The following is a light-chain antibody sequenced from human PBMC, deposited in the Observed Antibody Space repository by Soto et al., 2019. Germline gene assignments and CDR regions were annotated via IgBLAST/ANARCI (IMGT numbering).Light chain of an antibody. J-gene: IGKJ5*01. Sequence: EVVMTQSPATLSVSPGERATISCRASQSVSSYLAWYQQKPGQAPRLLIYGASTRATGIPARFSGSGSGTEFTLTISSLQSEDFAVYYCQQCSDWPLITFGQGTRLEIK. CDR3: QQCSDWPLIT. CDR2: GAS. CDR1: QSVSSY. V-gene: IGKV3-15*01.